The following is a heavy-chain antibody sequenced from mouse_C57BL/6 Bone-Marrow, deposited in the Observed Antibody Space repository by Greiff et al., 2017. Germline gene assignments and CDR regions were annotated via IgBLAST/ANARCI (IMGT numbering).Heavy chain of an antibody. D-gene: IGHD1-1*01. J-gene: IGHJ4*01. CDR3: ARRYGSSSMDY. Sequence: EVQGVESGGGLVQPGGSLKLSCAASGFTFSDYYMYWVRQTPEKRLEWVAYISNGGGSTYYPDTVKGRFTISRDNAKNTLYLQMSRLKSEETAMYYCARRYGSSSMDYWGQGTSVTVSS. CDR1: GFTFSDYY. V-gene: IGHV5-12*01. CDR2: ISNGGGST.